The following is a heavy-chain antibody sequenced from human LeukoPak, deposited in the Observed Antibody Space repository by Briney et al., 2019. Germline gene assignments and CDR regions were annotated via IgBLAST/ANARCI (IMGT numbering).Heavy chain of an antibody. D-gene: IGHD3-3*01. V-gene: IGHV3-21*01. J-gene: IGHJ4*02. CDR1: GFTFSSYS. CDR3: ARDRPTGASRLFVVQ. Sequence: PGGSLRLSCAASGFTFSSYSMTWVRKAPGKGLEWVSSMSSGSRYIYYADSVRGRFTISRDNAKNSLYLLMNSLRAEDTAVYYCARDRPTGASRLFVVQWGQGTLVTVSS. CDR2: MSSGSRYI.